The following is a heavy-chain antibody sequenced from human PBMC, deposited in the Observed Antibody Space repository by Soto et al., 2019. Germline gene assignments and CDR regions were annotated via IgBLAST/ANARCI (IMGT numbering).Heavy chain of an antibody. J-gene: IGHJ4*02. CDR2: ISGSGGST. CDR3: ARDLIAAADSDDY. D-gene: IGHD6-13*01. Sequence: PGGSLRLSCAASGFTFSSYAMSWVRQAPGKGLEWVSAISGSGGSTYYADSVKGRFTISRDNSKNTLYLQMNSLRDEDTAVYYCARDLIAAADSDDYWGQGTLVTVSS. V-gene: IGHV3-23*01. CDR1: GFTFSSYA.